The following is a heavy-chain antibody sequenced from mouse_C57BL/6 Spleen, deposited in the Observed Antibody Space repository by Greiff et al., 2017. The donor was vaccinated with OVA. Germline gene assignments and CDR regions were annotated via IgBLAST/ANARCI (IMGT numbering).Heavy chain of an antibody. V-gene: IGHV8-8*01. J-gene: IGHJ1*03. CDR2: IWWDDDK. CDR1: GFSLRTFGMG. Sequence: VTLKVSGPGILQPSQTLSLTCSFSGFSLRTFGMGVGWIRQPSGKGLEWLAHIWWDDDKSYIPALKSRLTISKDTSKNQVFLKLANVDTADTATYYCARSLLSPTGYFDVWGTGTTVTGSS. CDR3: ARSLLSPTGYFDV. D-gene: IGHD2-1*01.